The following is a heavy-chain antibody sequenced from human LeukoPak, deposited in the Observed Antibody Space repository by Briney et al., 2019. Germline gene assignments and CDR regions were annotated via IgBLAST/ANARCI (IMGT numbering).Heavy chain of an antibody. CDR1: GFTFSASW. Sequence: GGSLRLSCSASGFTFSASWMNWVRQAPGKGLEWVADIKQDGSEKYYVDSVKGRFTISRDNAKNSLYLHLNSLRAEDTAVYYCARGDYYDRRFDNWGQGTLVTASS. V-gene: IGHV3-7*02. D-gene: IGHD3-22*01. CDR3: ARGDYYDRRFDN. J-gene: IGHJ4*02. CDR2: IKQDGSEK.